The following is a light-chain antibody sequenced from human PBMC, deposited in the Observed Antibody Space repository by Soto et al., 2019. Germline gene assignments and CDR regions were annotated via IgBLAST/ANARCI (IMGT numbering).Light chain of an antibody. CDR1: QSVSSN. J-gene: IGKJ3*01. Sequence: EIVMTQSPATLSVSPGETATLSCWASQSVSSNLAWYQQKPGQAPRLLIYGASTRAAGITDRFSGSGSGTEFTLTISRLEPEDFAVYYCQHYDNSPLFGPGTKVDIK. CDR3: QHYDNSPL. CDR2: GAS. V-gene: IGKV3D-15*02.